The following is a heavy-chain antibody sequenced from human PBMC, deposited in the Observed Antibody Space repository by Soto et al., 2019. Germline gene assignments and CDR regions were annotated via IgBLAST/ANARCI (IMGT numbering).Heavy chain of an antibody. D-gene: IGHD3-22*01. CDR2: ISAYNGNT. CDR3: ARIRQWLLPYYFDY. V-gene: IGHV1-18*01. J-gene: IGHJ4*02. CDR1: GYTFTSYG. Sequence: QVQLVQSGAEVKKPGASVKVSCKASGYTFTSYGISWVRQAPGQGLEWMGWISAYNGNTNCAQKLQGRVTMTPDTSMSTAYMELRSLRSDDTAVYYCARIRQWLLPYYFDYWGQGTLVTVSS.